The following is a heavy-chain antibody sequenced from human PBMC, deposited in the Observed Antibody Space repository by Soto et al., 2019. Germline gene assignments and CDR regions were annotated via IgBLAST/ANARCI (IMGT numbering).Heavy chain of an antibody. CDR1: GFTFSTYA. CDR3: GRRRAGSGYYFDH. V-gene: IGHV3-30-3*01. J-gene: IGHJ4*02. CDR2: VSVDGSLE. Sequence: QVQLVESGGGVVQPGGSLRLSCVASGFTFSTYAIHWVRQAPGKGLEWVALVSVDGSLEYYADSVKGRSTVSRDNSKSTRYFEMNRVISEDTAVDFCGRRRAGSGYYFDHWGQGTLFTVSS. D-gene: IGHD3-22*01.